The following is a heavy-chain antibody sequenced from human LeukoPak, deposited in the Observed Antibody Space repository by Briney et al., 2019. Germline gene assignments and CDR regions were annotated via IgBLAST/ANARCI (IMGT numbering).Heavy chain of an antibody. Sequence: GGSLRLCCTASRFIFGDYAMSWVRQAPGKGLEWVGFIRSKTYGGTTEYAASVKGRFRISRDDSQSIAYPQMNSLKTEDPAEYYCTRDSGASGGSCYPWGQGTLVTVSS. CDR2: IRSKTYGGTT. V-gene: IGHV3-49*04. CDR1: RFIFGDYA. CDR3: TRDSGASGGSCYP. D-gene: IGHD2-15*01. J-gene: IGHJ5*02.